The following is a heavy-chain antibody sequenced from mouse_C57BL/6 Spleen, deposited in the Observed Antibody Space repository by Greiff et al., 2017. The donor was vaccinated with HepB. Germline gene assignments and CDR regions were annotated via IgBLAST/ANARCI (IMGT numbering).Heavy chain of an antibody. Sequence: EVQLQQSGPELVKPGASVKISCKASGYTFTDYYMNWVKQSHGKSLEWIGDINPNNGGTSYNQKFKGKATLTVDKSSSTAYMELRSLTSEDSAVYYWASITTVKVAMDYWGQGTSVTVSS. D-gene: IGHD1-1*01. CDR2: INPNNGGT. V-gene: IGHV1-26*01. CDR3: ASITTVKVAMDY. CDR1: GYTFTDYY. J-gene: IGHJ4*01.